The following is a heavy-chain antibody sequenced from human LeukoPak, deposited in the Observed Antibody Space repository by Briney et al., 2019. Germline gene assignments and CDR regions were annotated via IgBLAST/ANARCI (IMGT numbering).Heavy chain of an antibody. Sequence: ASVKVSCKASGGTFSSYAISWVRQAPGQGLEWMGRIIPIFGIANYAQKFQGRVTITADKSTSTAYMELSSLRSEDTVVYYCARAGGVAGTSRRIDYWGQGTLVTVSS. D-gene: IGHD6-19*01. CDR3: ARAGGVAGTSRRIDY. CDR1: GGTFSSYA. V-gene: IGHV1-69*04. CDR2: IIPIFGIA. J-gene: IGHJ4*02.